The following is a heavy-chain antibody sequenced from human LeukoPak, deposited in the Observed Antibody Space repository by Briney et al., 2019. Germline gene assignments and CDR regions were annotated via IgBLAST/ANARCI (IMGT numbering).Heavy chain of an antibody. CDR2: ISGSGGST. Sequence: GGSLRLSCAASGFTFSSYAMSWVRQAPGKGLEWVSAISGSGGSTYYADSVKGRFTISRDNSKNTLYLQMNSLRAEDTAVYYCAKDYDFWSGYPRGFDYWGRGTLVTVSS. J-gene: IGHJ4*02. V-gene: IGHV3-23*01. CDR3: AKDYDFWSGYPRGFDY. CDR1: GFTFSSYA. D-gene: IGHD3-3*01.